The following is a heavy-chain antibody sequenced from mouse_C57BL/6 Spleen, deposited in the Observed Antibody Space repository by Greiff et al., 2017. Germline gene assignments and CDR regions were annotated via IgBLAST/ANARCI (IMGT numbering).Heavy chain of an antibody. CDR2: INPNNGGT. J-gene: IGHJ2*01. CDR3: AMFLYYFDY. V-gene: IGHV1-26*01. Sequence: EVQLQQSGPELVKPGASVKISCKASGYTFTDYYMNWVKQSHGKSLEWIGDINPNNGGTSYNQKFKGKATLTVDKSSSTAYMELRSLTSDDSAVYYCAMFLYYFDYWGQGTTLTVSS. CDR1: GYTFTDYY.